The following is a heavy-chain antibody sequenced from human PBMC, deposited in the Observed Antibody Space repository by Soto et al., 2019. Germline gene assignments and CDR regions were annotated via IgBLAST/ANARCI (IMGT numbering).Heavy chain of an antibody. Sequence: GASVKVSCKASGYTFTKYGISWVRQAPGQGLEWMGWISAYNGNTNYAQKVQDRVTMTTDTSTSTAYMELRSLRSDDLAVCYCARDLDGVTGTTGGMDVWGQGTTVTVSS. D-gene: IGHD1-7*01. CDR3: ARDLDGVTGTTGGMDV. CDR2: ISAYNGNT. J-gene: IGHJ6*02. CDR1: GYTFTKYG. V-gene: IGHV1-18*03.